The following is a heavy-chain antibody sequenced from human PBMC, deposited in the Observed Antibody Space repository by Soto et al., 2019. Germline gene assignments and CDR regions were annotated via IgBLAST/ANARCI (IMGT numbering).Heavy chain of an antibody. CDR2: ISYSGTT. CDR3: GRGATVTQYDY. D-gene: IGHD4-17*01. V-gene: IGHV4-61*01. Sequence: QGQLQESGPGLVKPSETLSLTCTVSGVSVSSGSFYWAWIRQPPGKGLEWIGLISYSGTTNYNPSLKSRVTISVETSRSQLSLILSSLPAADTALYYCGRGATVTQYDYLGHGALGSVAA. J-gene: IGHJ4*01. CDR1: GVSVSSGSFY.